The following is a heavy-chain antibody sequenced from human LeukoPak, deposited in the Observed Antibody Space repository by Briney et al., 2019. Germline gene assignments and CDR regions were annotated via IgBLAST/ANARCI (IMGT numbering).Heavy chain of an antibody. CDR3: AILWGYCSSTSCYGASYFDS. Sequence: SETLSLTCAVYGGSFSGYYWSWIRQPPGKGLEWIGEINHSGSTNYNPSLKSRVTISVDTSKNQFSLKLSSVTAADTAVYYCAILWGYCSSTSCYGASYFDSWGQGTLVTVSS. CDR1: GGSFSGYY. CDR2: INHSGST. D-gene: IGHD2-2*01. J-gene: IGHJ5*01. V-gene: IGHV4-34*01.